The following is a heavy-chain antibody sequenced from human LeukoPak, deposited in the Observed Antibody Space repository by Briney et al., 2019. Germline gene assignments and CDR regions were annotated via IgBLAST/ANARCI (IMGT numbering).Heavy chain of an antibody. V-gene: IGHV4-30-4*08. Sequence: SETLSLTCTVSGGSISSGDYYWSWISQPPGKGLEWIGYIYYSGSTYYNPSLKSRVTISVDTSKNQFSLKLSSVTAADTAVYYCARIRMITFGGVIDYWGQGTLVTVSS. CDR3: ARIRMITFGGVIDY. D-gene: IGHD3-16*01. CDR2: IYYSGST. CDR1: GGSISSGDYY. J-gene: IGHJ4*02.